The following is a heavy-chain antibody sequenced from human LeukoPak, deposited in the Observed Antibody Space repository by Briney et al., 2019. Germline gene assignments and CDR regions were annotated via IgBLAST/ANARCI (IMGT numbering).Heavy chain of an antibody. D-gene: IGHD2-2*01. CDR3: ARDRRYGSTSSLSLHFDY. CDR1: GFTFDDYA. Sequence: GGSLRLSCAASGFTFDDYAMHWVRQAPGKGLEWVSGISWNSGSIGYADSVKGRFTISRDNSKNTLYLQMNSLRAEDTAVYYCARDRRYGSTSSLSLHFDYWGQGTLVTVSS. J-gene: IGHJ4*02. V-gene: IGHV3-9*01. CDR2: ISWNSGSI.